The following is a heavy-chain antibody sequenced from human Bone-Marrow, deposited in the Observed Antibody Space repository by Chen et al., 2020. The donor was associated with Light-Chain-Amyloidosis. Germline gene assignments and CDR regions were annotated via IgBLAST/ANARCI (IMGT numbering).Heavy chain of an antibody. CDR3: AELLDNSYAST. V-gene: IGHV4-39*01. CDR1: GGSVSSRGFY. CDR2: ISFSGNT. Sequence: QLQLQESGPELAKPSETLSLTCKGSGGSVSSRGFYWGWIRQSPGKGLEWIASISFSGNTYYNPSLTSRVPISIATSTNQFSMKVTSVTAADTALSYCAELLDNSYASTWGQGTLVTVSS. D-gene: IGHD3-16*01. J-gene: IGHJ5*02.